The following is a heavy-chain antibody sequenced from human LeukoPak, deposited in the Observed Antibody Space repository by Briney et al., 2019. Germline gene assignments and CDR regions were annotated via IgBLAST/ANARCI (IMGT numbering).Heavy chain of an antibody. V-gene: IGHV4-30-2*01. Sequence: SQTLSLTCTVSGGSISSGGYYWSWIRQPPGKGLEWIGYIYHSGSTYYNASLKSRVTISVDRSKNQFSLKLSSVTAADTAVYFCAREVGTTLTTAYYYMDVWGKGTTVTVSS. CDR1: GGSISSGGYY. J-gene: IGHJ6*03. D-gene: IGHD4-11*01. CDR3: AREVGTTLTTAYYYMDV. CDR2: IYHSGST.